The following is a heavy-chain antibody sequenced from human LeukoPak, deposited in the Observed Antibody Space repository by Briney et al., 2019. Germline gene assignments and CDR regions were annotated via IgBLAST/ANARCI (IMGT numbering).Heavy chain of an antibody. Sequence: GGSLRLSCAASGFSFSNYAMSWVRQTQGRGREWVSTISGSGAGTYYPESARGRFTVSRDNANSTLYLLVKGLRVEDTAVYFCAKNPDVVIERVGTTFDHWGQGVLVTVSA. V-gene: IGHV3-23*01. J-gene: IGHJ4*02. CDR2: ISGSGAGT. CDR3: AKNPDVVIERVGTTFDH. D-gene: IGHD1-1*01. CDR1: GFSFSNYA.